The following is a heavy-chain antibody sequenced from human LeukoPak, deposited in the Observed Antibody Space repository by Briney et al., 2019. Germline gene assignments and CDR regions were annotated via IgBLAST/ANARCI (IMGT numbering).Heavy chain of an antibody. CDR2: IYYSGST. D-gene: IGHD3-16*02. J-gene: IGHJ5*02. CDR1: GGSISSYY. V-gene: IGHV4-59*01. Sequence: SETLSPTCTVSGGSISSYYWSWIRQPPGKGLEWIGYIYYSGSTNYNPSLKSRVTISVDTSKNQFSLKLSSVTAADTAVYYCARVPDMITFGGVIVSAWFDPWGQGTLVTVSS. CDR3: ARVPDMITFGGVIVSAWFDP.